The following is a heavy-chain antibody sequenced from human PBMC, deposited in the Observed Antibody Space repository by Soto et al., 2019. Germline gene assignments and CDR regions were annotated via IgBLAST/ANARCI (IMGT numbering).Heavy chain of an antibody. CDR3: ARDWSGSYYFDY. V-gene: IGHV3-33*01. D-gene: IGHD1-26*01. CDR1: GFTFSSYG. Sequence: PGGSLRLSCAASGFTFSSYGMHWVRQAPGKGLEWVAVIWYDGSNKYYADSVKGRFTISRDNSKNTLYLQMNSLRAEDTAVYYCARDWSGSYYFDYWGQGTLVTVSS. CDR2: IWYDGSNK. J-gene: IGHJ4*02.